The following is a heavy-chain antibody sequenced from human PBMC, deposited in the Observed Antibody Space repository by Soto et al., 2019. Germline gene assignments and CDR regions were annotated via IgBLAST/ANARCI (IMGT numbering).Heavy chain of an antibody. J-gene: IGHJ4*02. Sequence: QVKLVESGGGVLQPGRSLRLSCAASGFTFSSYGMHWVRLAPGKGLEWVANIWYDGSNKYYVDSVKGRFTISRDNSKNTLYLQMNSLRAEDTAVYYCGRDPGDYSKKGGYCDYWGQGTLVTVSS. CDR1: GFTFSSYG. CDR3: GRDPGDYSKKGGYCDY. V-gene: IGHV3-33*01. D-gene: IGHD4-4*01. CDR2: IWYDGSNK.